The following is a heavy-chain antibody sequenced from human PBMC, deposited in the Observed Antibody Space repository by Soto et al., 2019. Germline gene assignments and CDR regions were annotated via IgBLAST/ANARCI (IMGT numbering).Heavy chain of an antibody. Sequence: TSETLSLTCTVSGGSISSYYRSWIRQPPGKGLEWIGYIYYSGSTNYNPSLKSRVTISVDTSKNQFSLKLSSVTAADTAVYYCAREAVAGYYYGMDVWGQGTTVTVSS. CDR2: IYYSGST. CDR1: GGSISSYY. V-gene: IGHV4-59*01. CDR3: AREAVAGYYYGMDV. J-gene: IGHJ6*02. D-gene: IGHD6-19*01.